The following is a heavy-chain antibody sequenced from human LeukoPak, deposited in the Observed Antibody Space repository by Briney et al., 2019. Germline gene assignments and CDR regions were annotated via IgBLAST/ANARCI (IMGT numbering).Heavy chain of an antibody. D-gene: IGHD5/OR15-5a*01. CDR3: ARAVLGDYFDY. CDR1: GFTFSSYW. Sequence: GGSLRLSCAASGFTFSSYWMSWVRQAPGKGLEWVANIKQDGSEKYYVDSVKGRFTISRDNAKKSLYLQMNSLRAEDTAVYYCARAVLGDYFDYWGQGTLVTVSS. V-gene: IGHV3-7*01. CDR2: IKQDGSEK. J-gene: IGHJ4*02.